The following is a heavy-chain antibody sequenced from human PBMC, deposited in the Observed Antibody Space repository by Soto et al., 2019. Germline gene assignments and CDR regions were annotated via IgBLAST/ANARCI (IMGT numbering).Heavy chain of an antibody. CDR2: ISSSSSYI. CDR3: ARDTLEWPIAAAREDFDY. D-gene: IGHD6-13*01. V-gene: IGHV3-21*01. CDR1: GFTFSSYS. J-gene: IGHJ4*02. Sequence: PGGSLRLSCAASGFTFSSYSMNWVRQAPGKGLEWVSSISSSSSYIYYADSVKGRFTISRDNAKNSLYLQMNSLRAEDTAVYYCARDTLEWPIAAAREDFDYWGQGTLVTVSS.